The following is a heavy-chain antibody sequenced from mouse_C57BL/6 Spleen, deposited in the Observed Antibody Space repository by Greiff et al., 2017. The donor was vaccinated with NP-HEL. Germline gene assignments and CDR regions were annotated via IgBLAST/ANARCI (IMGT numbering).Heavy chain of an antibody. V-gene: IGHV1-50*01. J-gene: IGHJ4*01. CDR1: GYTFTSYW. CDR2: IDPSDSYT. D-gene: IGHD1-1*01. CDR3: ARKDYYGSSPYYYAMDY. Sequence: VQLQQPGAELVKPGASVKLSCKASGYTFTSYWMQWVKQRPGQGLEWIGEIDPSDSYTNYHQKFKGKATLTVDTSSSTAYMQLSSLTSEDSAVYYCARKDYYGSSPYYYAMDYWGQGTSVTVSS.